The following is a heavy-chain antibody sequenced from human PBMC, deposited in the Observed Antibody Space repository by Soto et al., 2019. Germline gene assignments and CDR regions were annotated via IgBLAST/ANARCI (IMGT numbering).Heavy chain of an antibody. CDR2: MNPNSGNT. J-gene: IGHJ5*02. CDR1: GYSFTSYD. V-gene: IGHV1-8*01. CDR3: ARGSRVLDPP. Sequence: QVQLVQSGAEVKKPGASVKVSCRASGYSFTSYDLNWVRQATGQGLERMGWMNPNSGNTGYAQKFQGRVTMTRNISINTAYMELSSLTSEDTALYYCARGSRVLDPPWGQGTLVTVSS.